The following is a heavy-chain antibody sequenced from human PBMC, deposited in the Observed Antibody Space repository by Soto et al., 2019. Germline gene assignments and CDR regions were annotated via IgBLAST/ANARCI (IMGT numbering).Heavy chain of an antibody. CDR3: ARRQISPPTRGAASARGGIDV. V-gene: IGHV3-33*01. CDR2: IWNDGNGY. D-gene: IGHD6-13*01. CDR1: GFNFNNYG. Sequence: QVQLVESGGGVVRPGRSLRLSCAASGFNFNNYGMHWVRQAPGKGLEWVAVIWNDGNGYYYANSVKGRFTISRDNSKNTLYLQMSSLRAEDTAVYYCARRQISPPTRGAASARGGIDVWGQGTTVTVSS. J-gene: IGHJ6*02.